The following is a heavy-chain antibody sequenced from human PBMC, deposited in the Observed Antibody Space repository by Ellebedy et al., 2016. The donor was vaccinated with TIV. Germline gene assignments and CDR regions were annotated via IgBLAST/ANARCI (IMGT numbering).Heavy chain of an antibody. CDR3: ARATLYNRGDN. CDR2: IYPDGGA. V-gene: IGHV3-53*01. J-gene: IGHJ4*02. Sequence: GGSLRLXXAASGFTVSSNYMNWVRQAPGKGLEWVSIIYPDGGAYYAGSVKGRFTISRDSSPNTLSLQMNSLRVEDTAVYYCARATLYNRGDNWGQGTLVTVSA. D-gene: IGHD1-1*01. CDR1: GFTVSSNY.